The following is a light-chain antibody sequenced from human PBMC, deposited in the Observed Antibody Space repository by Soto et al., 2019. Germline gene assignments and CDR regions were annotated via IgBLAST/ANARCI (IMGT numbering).Light chain of an antibody. J-gene: IGKJ1*01. CDR1: QSISSW. CDR2: DAS. CDR3: QQYNSYSPT. V-gene: IGKV1-5*01. Sequence: DIQMTQSPSTLSAYVGDRATITCRASQSISSWLAWYQQKPGKAPKLLIYDASSLESGVPSRFSGSGSGTEFTLTISSLQPDDFATYYCQQYNSYSPTFGQGTKVDIK.